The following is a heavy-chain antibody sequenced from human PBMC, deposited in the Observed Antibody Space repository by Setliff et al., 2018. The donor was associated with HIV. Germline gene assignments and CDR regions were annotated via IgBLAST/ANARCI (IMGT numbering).Heavy chain of an antibody. CDR3: ATHSYEGSGSYSYYDGMDV. Sequence: TLSLTCIVSGGSISNFYCSWSWIRQPPGKGLEWIGYIYTSGRTKYNPSLKTRVTISLDTAKDQFSLNRSSVTAADTSVYYCATHSYEGSGSYSYYDGMDVWCQGTMVTVSS. CDR1: GGSISNFY. D-gene: IGHD3-10*01. V-gene: IGHV4-4*09. J-gene: IGHJ6*02. CDR2: IYTSGRT.